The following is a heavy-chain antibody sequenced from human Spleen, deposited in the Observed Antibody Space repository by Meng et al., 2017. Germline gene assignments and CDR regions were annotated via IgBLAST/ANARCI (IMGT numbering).Heavy chain of an antibody. J-gene: IGHJ3*02. Sequence: SETLSLTCTVSGGSISSSSYYWGWIRQPPGKGLEWIGSIYYSGSTYYNPSLKSRVTISVDTSKNQFSLKLSSVTAADTAVYYCARGPYFDTGDAFDIWGQGTMVTVSS. CDR3: ARGPYFDTGDAFDI. V-gene: IGHV4-39*07. CDR2: IYYSGST. CDR1: GGSISSSSYY. D-gene: IGHD3-22*01.